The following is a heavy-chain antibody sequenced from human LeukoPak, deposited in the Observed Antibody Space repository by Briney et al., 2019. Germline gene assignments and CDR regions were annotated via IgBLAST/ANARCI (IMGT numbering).Heavy chain of an antibody. J-gene: IGHJ3*02. CDR2: YDPEDAET. Sequence: ASVKVSCKVSGYTLIELSMRWVRQAPGKGLEWMGGYDPEDAETIYAQNFQGRVTMTEDTSTDTAYMELSSLRSEDTAVYYCATDRGREDILPDAFDIWGQGTMVTVSS. CDR1: GYTLIELS. D-gene: IGHD3-10*01. V-gene: IGHV1-24*01. CDR3: ATDRGREDILPDAFDI.